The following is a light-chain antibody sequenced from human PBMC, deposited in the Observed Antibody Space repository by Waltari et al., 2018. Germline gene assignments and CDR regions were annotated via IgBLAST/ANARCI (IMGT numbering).Light chain of an antibody. CDR2: DVS. CDR1: GSDVGGYKY. CDR3: CSYAGSYTLV. J-gene: IGLJ2*01. V-gene: IGLV2-11*01. Sequence: QSALTQPRSVSGSPGQSVTIPCIGTGSDVGGYKYVSGYQHHPGKAPNLMFYDVSGRPSGVPDRFSGSKSGNTASLTISGLQADDEADYYCCSYAGSYTLVFGGGTTLTVL.